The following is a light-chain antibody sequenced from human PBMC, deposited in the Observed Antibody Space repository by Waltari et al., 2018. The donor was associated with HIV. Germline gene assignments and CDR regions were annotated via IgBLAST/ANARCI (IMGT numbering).Light chain of an antibody. V-gene: IGLV2-8*01. CDR3: NSYAGSNNWV. Sequence: QSALTQPPSASGSPGQSVTISCTGTSSDVGGSKYVSWYQQHPGKAPKLMIYEVTKRPSGVPDRFSGSKSANTASLTGSGLQADDEADYYCNSYAGSNNWVFGGGTKLTVL. CDR2: EVT. CDR1: SSDVGGSKY. J-gene: IGLJ3*02.